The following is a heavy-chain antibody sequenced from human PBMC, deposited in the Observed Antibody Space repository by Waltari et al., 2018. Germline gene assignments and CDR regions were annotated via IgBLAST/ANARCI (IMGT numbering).Heavy chain of an antibody. CDR1: GRTVSSYA. CDR3: ARGAHYYDSSAYRDY. D-gene: IGHD3-22*01. J-gene: IGHJ4*02. Sequence: QVQLVQSGAEVKKPGSSVKCSCKASGRTVSSYAISWVRQATGPGLEWMGRIIPIFGKTNYAQNFKGSVTITADKSTNTAYMELRSLRSEDTAVYYCARGAHYYDSSAYRDYWGQGTLVTVSS. V-gene: IGHV1-69*04. CDR2: IIPIFGKT.